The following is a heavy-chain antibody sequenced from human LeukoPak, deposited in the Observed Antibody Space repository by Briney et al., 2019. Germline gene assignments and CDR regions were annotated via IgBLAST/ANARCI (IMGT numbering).Heavy chain of an antibody. CDR3: ARGSSSSSRYFDY. J-gene: IGHJ4*02. D-gene: IGHD6-6*01. V-gene: IGHV3-30*03. CDR1: GFTFSSYG. Sequence: GGSLRLSCAASGFTFSSYGMHWVRQAPGKGLEWVAVISNDGSNKYYADSVKGRFTIPRDNSKNTLYLQMNSLRAEDTAVYYCARGSSSSSRYFDYWGQGTLVTVSS. CDR2: ISNDGSNK.